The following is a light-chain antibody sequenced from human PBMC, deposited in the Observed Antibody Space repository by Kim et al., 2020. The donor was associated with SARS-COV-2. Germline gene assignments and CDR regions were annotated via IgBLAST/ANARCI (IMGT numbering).Light chain of an antibody. CDR2: AAS. Sequence: AIRMTQSPSSISASTGDRVTITCRASQAISSYLAWYQQKPGKAPNLLIYAASTLQSGVPSRFNGSGSGTDFNLTISCLQSEDFATYYCQQYYSYSLTFGGGTKVDIK. CDR3: QQYYSYSLT. J-gene: IGKJ4*01. V-gene: IGKV1-8*01. CDR1: QAISSY.